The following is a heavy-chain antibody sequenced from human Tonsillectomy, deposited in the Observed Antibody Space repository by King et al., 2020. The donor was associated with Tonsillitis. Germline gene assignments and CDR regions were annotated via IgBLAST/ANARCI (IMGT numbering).Heavy chain of an antibody. CDR1: GFTFSNYW. V-gene: IGHV3-7*03. D-gene: IGHD3-10*01. CDR2: IDQDGSEK. Sequence: VQLVESGGGLVQPGGSLRVSCAASGFTFSNYWMSWVRQAPGKGLEWVANIDQDGSEKYYVDSVKGRFTISRDNAKNSLYLQMNSLRAEDTAVYYCVREHYGSETWYSGMDVWGQGTTVTVSS. CDR3: VREHYGSETWYSGMDV. J-gene: IGHJ6*02.